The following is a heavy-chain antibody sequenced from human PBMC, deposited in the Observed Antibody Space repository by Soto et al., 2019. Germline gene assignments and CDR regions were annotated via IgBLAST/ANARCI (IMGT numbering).Heavy chain of an antibody. CDR3: ARDYSADFWSGYDPPDYYYYGMDV. CDR1: GYTFTSYG. V-gene: IGHV1-3*01. Sequence: ASVKVSCKASGYTFTSYGIHWVRQAPGQRLEWTGWINAGNGNTKYSEKFQGRVTITRDTSTSTAYMELRSLRSDDTAVYYCARDYSADFWSGYDPPDYYYYGMDVWGQGTTVTAP. J-gene: IGHJ6*02. D-gene: IGHD3-3*01. CDR2: INAGNGNT.